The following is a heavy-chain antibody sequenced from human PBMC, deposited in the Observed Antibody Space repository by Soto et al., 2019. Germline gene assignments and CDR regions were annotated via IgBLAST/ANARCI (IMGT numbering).Heavy chain of an antibody. CDR1: GASISDYY. J-gene: IGHJ6*02. Sequence: SETLSLTCTVSGASISDYYWSWIRQSPGKGLEWIGYIFFSGNTVYNPPLRGRVALSLDTSQNQTSLRLYSVTAADTAVYFCARDFGEFENTVTPPPPSHRRKYHYQGMDVWDQGTTVTASS. CDR3: ARDFGEFENTVTPPPPSHRRKYHYQGMDV. CDR2: IFFSGNT. V-gene: IGHV4-59*01. D-gene: IGHD3-10*01.